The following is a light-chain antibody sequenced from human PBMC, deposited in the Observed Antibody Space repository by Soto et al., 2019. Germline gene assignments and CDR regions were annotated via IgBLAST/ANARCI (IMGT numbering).Light chain of an antibody. CDR1: QSVSIY. J-gene: IGKJ1*01. CDR2: DAS. CDR3: QQRSKWT. V-gene: IGKV3-11*01. Sequence: EIVLTQSPATLSLSPGERATLSCRASQSVSIYLAWYQQKPGQAPRLLIYDASNRATGIPARFSGSGSGTDFTLTISSLEPEDFAVYYCQQRSKWTFGQGTKVDIK.